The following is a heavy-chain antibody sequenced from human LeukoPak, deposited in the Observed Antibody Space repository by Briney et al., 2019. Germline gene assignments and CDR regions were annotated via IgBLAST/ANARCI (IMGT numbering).Heavy chain of an antibody. D-gene: IGHD2-15*01. CDR1: AGSISTLY. CDR2: IYYSGST. CDR3: AISLCSRGFYTVDY. J-gene: IGHJ4*02. Sequence: SETLSLTCMVSAGSISTLYCSWIRQPPGKGLQWIGYIYYSGSTNYNPTLKSRVTISGDTSKNQFSLKLSSVTAADTAVYYCAISLCSRGFYTVDYWGQGTLVTVSS. V-gene: IGHV4-59*08.